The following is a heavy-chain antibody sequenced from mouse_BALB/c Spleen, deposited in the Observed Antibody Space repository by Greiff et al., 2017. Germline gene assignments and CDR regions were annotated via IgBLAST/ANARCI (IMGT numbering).Heavy chain of an antibody. D-gene: IGHD2-3*01. J-gene: IGHJ3*01. CDR2: INPSNGGT. CDR1: GYTFTSYY. Sequence: VKLMESGAELVKPGASVKLSCKASGYTFTSYYMYWVKQRPGQGLEWIGEINPSNGGTNFNEKFKSKATLTVDKSSSTAYMQLSSLTSEDSAVYYCTRSYDGYYWFAYWGQGTLVTVSA. V-gene: IGHV1S81*02. CDR3: TRSYDGYYWFAY.